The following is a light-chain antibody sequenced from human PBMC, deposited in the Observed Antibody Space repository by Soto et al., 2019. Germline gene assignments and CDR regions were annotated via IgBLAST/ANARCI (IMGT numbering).Light chain of an antibody. V-gene: IGKV3-15*01. CDR3: QQYNNWPYT. J-gene: IGKJ2*01. CDR1: QHVSSN. Sequence: EIVMTQSPVTLSVSPGGSATLSCRASQHVSSNFAWYRQKPGQAHTLLIYRASTRATGIPARLRGSGSGTEFPLTISSLQSEDFAVYYCQQYNNWPYTFGQGTKLEIK. CDR2: RAS.